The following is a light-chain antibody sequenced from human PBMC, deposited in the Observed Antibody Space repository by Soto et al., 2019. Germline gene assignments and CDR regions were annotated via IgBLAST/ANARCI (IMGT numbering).Light chain of an antibody. CDR3: SAFTGTTYV. CDR2: DVS. CDR1: SSDVGGNKY. Sequence: QSALTQPASVSGSPGQSITISCTGTSSDVGGNKYVSWYHHYPGKAPKLMICDVSNRPSGVSNRFSGSKSGNTASLTISGLQAEDEADYYCSAFTGTTYVFGTGTKLTVL. V-gene: IGLV2-14*03. J-gene: IGLJ1*01.